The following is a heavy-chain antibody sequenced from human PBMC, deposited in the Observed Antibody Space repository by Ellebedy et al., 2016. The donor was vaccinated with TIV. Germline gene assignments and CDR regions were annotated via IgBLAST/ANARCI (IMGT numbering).Heavy chain of an antibody. J-gene: IGHJ4*02. Sequence: MPSETLSLTCTVSGGSISSSSYYWGWIRQPPGKGLEWVASIYYTGTTYYNPSLKSRVTISLDTSKNQVSMKRTSVTAADTAVYYCASTLTITIFLYWGQGTPVTVSS. V-gene: IGHV4-39*07. D-gene: IGHD3-10*02. CDR3: ASTLTITIFLY. CDR1: GGSISSSSYY. CDR2: IYYTGTT.